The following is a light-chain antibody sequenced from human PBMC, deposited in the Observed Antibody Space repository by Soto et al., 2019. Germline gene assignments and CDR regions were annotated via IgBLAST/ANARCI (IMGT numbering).Light chain of an antibody. CDR1: QSISSR. CDR2: DAS. Sequence: DIQMTQSPSTLSSSVGDRVTITCRASQSISSRLAWYQQKPGKAPNLLIYDASSLEGGVPSRFSGSGSATEFTLTISSLQPDDFATYYCQQYISGWTFGQGTKVDIK. J-gene: IGKJ1*01. V-gene: IGKV1-5*01. CDR3: QQYISGWT.